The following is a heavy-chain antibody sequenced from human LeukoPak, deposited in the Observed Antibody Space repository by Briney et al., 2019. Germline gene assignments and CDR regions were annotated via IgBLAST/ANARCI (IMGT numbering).Heavy chain of an antibody. CDR3: ALSMTYENVLRYFDWLLPLDY. Sequence: SETLSLTCTVSGGSISSSSYYWGWLRQPPGKGLEWIGSIYYSGSTYYNPSLKSRVTISVDTSQNQFSLKLSSVTAADTAVYYCALSMTYENVLRYFDWLLPLDYWGQGTLVTVSS. CDR2: IYYSGST. V-gene: IGHV4-39*07. D-gene: IGHD3-9*01. CDR1: GGSISSSSYY. J-gene: IGHJ4*02.